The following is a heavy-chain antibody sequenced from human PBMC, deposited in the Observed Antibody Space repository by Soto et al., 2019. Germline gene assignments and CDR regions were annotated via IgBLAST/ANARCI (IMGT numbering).Heavy chain of an antibody. CDR1: GFTFSSYA. Sequence: QVQLVESGGGVVQPGRSLRLSCAASGFTFSSYAMHWVRQAPGKGLEWVAVISYDGSNKYYADSVKGRFTISRDNSNNTLYLQMNSLRAEDTAVYYCERDRDWYYGMDVWGQGTTFTVSS. J-gene: IGHJ6*02. V-gene: IGHV3-30-3*01. CDR2: ISYDGSNK. D-gene: IGHD2-21*01. CDR3: ERDRDWYYGMDV.